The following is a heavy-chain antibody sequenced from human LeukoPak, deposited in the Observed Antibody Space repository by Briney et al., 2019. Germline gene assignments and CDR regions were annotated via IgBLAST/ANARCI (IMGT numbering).Heavy chain of an antibody. V-gene: IGHV4-4*07. J-gene: IGHJ4*02. CDR1: GGSISSYY. CDR3: ARAEAGQYCCSSRCYTQTRGFYF. Sequence: SETLSLTCTVSGGSISSYYWSWIRQPAGKGLEWIGRIYTSGSTNYNPSLKSRVTMSVDTSKNQFSLKLSSVTAADTAVYYCARAEAGQYCCSSRCYTQTRGFYFWGQGTLVTVSS. D-gene: IGHD2-2*02. CDR2: IYTSGST.